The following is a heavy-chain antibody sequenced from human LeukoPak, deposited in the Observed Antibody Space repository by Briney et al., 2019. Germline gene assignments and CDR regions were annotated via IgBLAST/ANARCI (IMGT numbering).Heavy chain of an antibody. CDR2: ISPIGVYT. CDR1: GFTFRAYA. V-gene: IGHV3-64*01. CDR3: ASSPPGRTSWNYYDY. J-gene: IGHJ4*02. D-gene: IGHD2-2*01. Sequence: PGGYLRLSCAASGFTFRAYAMNWVRRAPGKGLEFGSVISPIGVYTNYAKSVKGRFTISRDHSTSKASLQWGSLRVEDMACYYWASSPPGRTSWNYYDYWGRGTLVTVSS.